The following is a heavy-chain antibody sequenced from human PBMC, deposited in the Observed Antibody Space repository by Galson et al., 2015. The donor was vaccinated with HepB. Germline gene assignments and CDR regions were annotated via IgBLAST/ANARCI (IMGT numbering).Heavy chain of an antibody. Sequence: SLRLSCAASGFTFSGSAMHWVRQASGKGLEWVGRIRSEANSYATAYAASVKGRFTISGDDSKNTAYLQMNSLKTEDTAVYYCILSSSRSDYWGQGTLVTVSS. J-gene: IGHJ4*02. CDR1: GFTFSGSA. CDR3: ILSSSRSDY. D-gene: IGHD6-13*01. CDR2: IRSEANSYAT. V-gene: IGHV3-73*01.